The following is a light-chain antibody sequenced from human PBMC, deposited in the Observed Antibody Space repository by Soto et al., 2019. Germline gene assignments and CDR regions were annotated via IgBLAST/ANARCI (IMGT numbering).Light chain of an antibody. Sequence: EIVLTQSPATLSLSPGERVTLSCRASQSVGSYLAWYHQKPGQAPRLLIYDASNRATGIAARFSGSGSGTDFTLTISSLEPEDFAVYYCQQRSNWPLTFGGGTKVEIK. CDR1: QSVGSY. CDR3: QQRSNWPLT. J-gene: IGKJ4*01. CDR2: DAS. V-gene: IGKV3-11*01.